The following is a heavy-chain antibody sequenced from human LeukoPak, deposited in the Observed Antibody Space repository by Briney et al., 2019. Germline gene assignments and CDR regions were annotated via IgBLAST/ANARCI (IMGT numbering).Heavy chain of an antibody. Sequence: GRSLRLSCAASGFTSSSYGMHWVRQAPGKGLEWVAVISYDGSNKYYADSVKGRFTISRDNSKNTLYLQMNSLRAEDTAVYYCAKESPKYYFDYWGQGTLVTVSS. CDR1: GFTSSSYG. CDR3: AKESPKYYFDY. J-gene: IGHJ4*02. CDR2: ISYDGSNK. V-gene: IGHV3-30*18.